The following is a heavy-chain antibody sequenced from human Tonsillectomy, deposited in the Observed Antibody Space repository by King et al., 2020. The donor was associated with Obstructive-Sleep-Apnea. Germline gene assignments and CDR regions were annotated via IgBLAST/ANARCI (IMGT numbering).Heavy chain of an antibody. CDR2: ISSSGST. Sequence: QVQLQESGPGLVKPSETLSLTCNVSGGSISNYYWSWVRQSPGKGLEWIGYISSSGSTNYNPSLKSRVTISVDTSKNQFSLKLSSVTAADTAVYYCSRHGAASSCYMYWGPGTLVTVSS. CDR3: SRHGAASSCYMY. V-gene: IGHV4-59*08. D-gene: IGHD2-2*02. J-gene: IGHJ4*02. CDR1: GGSISNYY.